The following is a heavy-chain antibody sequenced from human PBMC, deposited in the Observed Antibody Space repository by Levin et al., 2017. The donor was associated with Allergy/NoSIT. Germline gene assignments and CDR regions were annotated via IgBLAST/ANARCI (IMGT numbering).Heavy chain of an antibody. CDR1: GYTFTGYY. V-gene: IGHV1-2*02. J-gene: IGHJ4*02. CDR3: ARDLDCSGGSCYLYYFDY. D-gene: IGHD2-15*01. CDR2: INPNSGGT. Sequence: GESLKISCKASGYTFTGYYMHWVRQAPGQGLEWMGWINPNSGGTNYAQKFQGRVTMTRDTSISTAYMELSRLRSDDTAVYYCARDLDCSGGSCYLYYFDYWGQGTLVTVSS.